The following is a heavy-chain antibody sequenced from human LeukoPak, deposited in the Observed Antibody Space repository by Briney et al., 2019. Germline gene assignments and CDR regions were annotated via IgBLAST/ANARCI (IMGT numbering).Heavy chain of an antibody. Sequence: MTGGSLRLSCAASGFTFSSYSMNWVRQAPGKGLEWVSSISSSSSYIYYADSVKGRSTISRDNAKNSLYLQMNSLRAEDTAVYYCALDVTVAGGYWGQGTLVTVSS. CDR3: ALDVTVAGGY. V-gene: IGHV3-21*01. J-gene: IGHJ4*02. CDR1: GFTFSSYS. CDR2: ISSSSSYI. D-gene: IGHD6-19*01.